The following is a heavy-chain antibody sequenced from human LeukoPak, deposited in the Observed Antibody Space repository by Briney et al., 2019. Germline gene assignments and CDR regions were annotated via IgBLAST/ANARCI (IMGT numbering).Heavy chain of an antibody. Sequence: SSETLSLTCTLSGGSISSSSYYCGWIRQPPGKGLEWFGSIYYSGTTYYNPSLKSRVTTFADTSKNQFSLKLSSVTAADTAVYYCARQRRGGYSFHFDYWGQGTLVTVSS. V-gene: IGHV4-39*01. D-gene: IGHD4-11*01. CDR1: GGSISSSSYY. CDR2: IYYSGTT. J-gene: IGHJ4*02. CDR3: ARQRRGGYSFHFDY.